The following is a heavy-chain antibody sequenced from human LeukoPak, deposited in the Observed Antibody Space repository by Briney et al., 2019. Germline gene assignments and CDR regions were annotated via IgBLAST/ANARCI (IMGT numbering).Heavy chain of an antibody. CDR2: IYTSGST. J-gene: IGHJ4*02. CDR1: GGSISSYY. Sequence: PSETLSLTCTVSGGSISSYYWSWIRQPAGKGLEWIGRIYTSGSTNYNPSLKSRVTMSVDTSKNQFSLKLSSVTAADTAVYYCAREAPSSGWYSRTRWPLWPHPFDYWGQGTLVTVSS. CDR3: AREAPSSGWYSRTRWPLWPHPFDY. V-gene: IGHV4-4*07. D-gene: IGHD6-19*01.